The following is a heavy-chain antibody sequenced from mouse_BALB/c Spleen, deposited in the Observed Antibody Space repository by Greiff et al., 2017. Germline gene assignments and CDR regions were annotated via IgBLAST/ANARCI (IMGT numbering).Heavy chain of an antibody. CDR2: ISYSGST. CDR3: ARCYYYGSSHGGYYFDY. D-gene: IGHD1-1*01. V-gene: IGHV3-2*02. CDR1: GYSITSDYA. J-gene: IGHJ2*01. Sequence: EVKLMESGPGLVKPSQSLSLTCTVTGYSITSDYAWNWIRQFPGNKLEWMGYISYSGSTSYNPSLKSRISITRDTSKNQFFLQLNSVTTEDTATYYCARCYYYGSSHGGYYFDYWGQGTTLTVSS.